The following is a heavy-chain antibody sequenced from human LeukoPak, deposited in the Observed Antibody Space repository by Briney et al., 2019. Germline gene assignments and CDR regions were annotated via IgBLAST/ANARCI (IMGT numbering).Heavy chain of an antibody. CDR1: GFTFSSYS. CDR2: ISSSGSYI. D-gene: IGHD5-24*01. Sequence: GGSLRLSCAASGFTFSSYSMNWVRQAPGKGLEWVSSISSSGSYIYYADSVKGRFTISRDNAKNTLYLQMNSLRAEDTAVYYCARDTEMATSLSSGVDYWGQGTLVTVSS. J-gene: IGHJ4*02. CDR3: ARDTEMATSLSSGVDY. V-gene: IGHV3-21*01.